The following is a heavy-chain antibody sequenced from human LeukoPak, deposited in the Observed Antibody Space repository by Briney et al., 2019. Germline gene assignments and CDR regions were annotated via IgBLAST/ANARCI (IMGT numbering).Heavy chain of an antibody. CDR2: IYYSGST. D-gene: IGHD6-13*01. CDR3: ARVGRSIAAAAWYFDY. CDR1: GGSISSYY. Sequence: SETLSLTCTVSGGSISSYYWSWIRQPPGKGLEWIGYIYYSGSTNYNPSLKSRVTISVDTSKNQFSLKLSSVTAADTAVYYCARVGRSIAAAAWYFDYWGQGTLVTVSS. J-gene: IGHJ4*02. V-gene: IGHV4-59*01.